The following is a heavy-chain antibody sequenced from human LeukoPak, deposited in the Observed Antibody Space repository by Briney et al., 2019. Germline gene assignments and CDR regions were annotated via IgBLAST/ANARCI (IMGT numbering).Heavy chain of an antibody. J-gene: IGHJ4*02. Sequence: PGGSLRLPCAASGFSFSSYDMSWVRQAPGKGLEWVSGISGGGNTFYSDAVKGRFTISRDNSKNTLFLEMNGLRAEDTAVYYCGRDGWEIRLATGYWGQGTLVTVSS. CDR3: GRDGWEIRLATGY. D-gene: IGHD1-26*01. CDR1: GFSFSSYD. V-gene: IGHV3-23*01. CDR2: ISGGGNT.